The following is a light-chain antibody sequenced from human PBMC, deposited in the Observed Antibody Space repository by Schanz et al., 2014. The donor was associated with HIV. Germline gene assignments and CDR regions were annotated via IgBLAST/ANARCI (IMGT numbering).Light chain of an antibody. V-gene: IGLV1-44*01. Sequence: QSVLTQPPSASGTPGQRVTISCSGISSKLGQNLISWYQHLPGTAPKLLIYNDNRRPSGVPDRFSGSKSGTSASLLISGLQSEDEADYYCQSYDSGLSGILFGGGTKLTVL. CDR2: NDN. CDR3: QSYDSGLSGIL. CDR1: SSKLGQNL. J-gene: IGLJ2*01.